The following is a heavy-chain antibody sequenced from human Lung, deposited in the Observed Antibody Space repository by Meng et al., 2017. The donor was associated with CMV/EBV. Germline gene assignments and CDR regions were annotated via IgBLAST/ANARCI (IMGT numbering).Heavy chain of an antibody. V-gene: IGHV1-18*01. D-gene: IGHD2-2*01. CDR1: GYTFTSYG. CDR3: ARDRTPDIVVPHYYYYGRDV. Sequence: ASVKVSXKASGYTFTSYGISWVRQAPGQGLEWMGWISAYNGNTNYAQKLQGRVTMTTDTSTSTAYMELRSLRSDDTAVYYCARDRTPDIVVPHYYYYGRDVWGKGTXVNVCS. J-gene: IGHJ6*04. CDR2: ISAYNGNT.